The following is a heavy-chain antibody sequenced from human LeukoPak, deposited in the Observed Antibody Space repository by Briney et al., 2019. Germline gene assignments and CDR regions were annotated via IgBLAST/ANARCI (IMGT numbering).Heavy chain of an antibody. Sequence: ASVKVSCKASGYTFTSYGISWVRQAPGQGLEWMGWISAYNGNTNYAQKLQGRVTMTTDTSTSTAYMELRSLRSDDTAVYYCARVWYYYGSGSLDYWGQGTLVTVSS. J-gene: IGHJ4*02. CDR2: ISAYNGNT. CDR3: ARVWYYYGSGSLDY. V-gene: IGHV1-18*01. D-gene: IGHD3-10*01. CDR1: GYTFTSYG.